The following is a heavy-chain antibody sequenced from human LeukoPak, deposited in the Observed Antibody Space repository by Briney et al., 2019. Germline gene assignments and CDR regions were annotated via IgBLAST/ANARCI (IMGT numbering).Heavy chain of an antibody. Sequence: SQTLSLTCTVSGGSISSGAYYWSWIRQPPGKGLECIGDTYHSGSTYYSPSLKSRVTISVDKSKNQFSLKLSSVTAADTAVYYCARARVYYGSGSFDYWGQGTLVTVSS. CDR2: TYHSGST. CDR1: GGSISSGAYY. J-gene: IGHJ4*02. D-gene: IGHD3-10*01. CDR3: ARARVYYGSGSFDY. V-gene: IGHV4-30-2*01.